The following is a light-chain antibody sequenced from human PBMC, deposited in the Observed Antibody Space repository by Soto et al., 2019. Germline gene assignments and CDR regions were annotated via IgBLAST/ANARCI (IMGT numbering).Light chain of an antibody. CDR1: QSVSSN. Sequence: EIVMTQSPATLSVSPGERATLSCRASQSVSSNLAWYQQKPVQAPRLLTYGASTRTTGIPTRFSSSGSVTNFTLTISSLQSEDFGVYYCQQYNNWPPWTFGQGTKVEIK. CDR2: GAS. V-gene: IGKV3-15*01. J-gene: IGKJ1*01. CDR3: QQYNNWPPWT.